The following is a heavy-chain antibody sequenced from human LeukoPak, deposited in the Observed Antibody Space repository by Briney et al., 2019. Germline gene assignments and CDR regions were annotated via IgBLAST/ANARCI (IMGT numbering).Heavy chain of an antibody. CDR3: ARRQWFGELNNWFDP. J-gene: IGHJ5*02. CDR1: GGSISSCDYY. CDR2: IYYSGST. Sequence: SETLSLTCTVSGGSISSCDYYWSWIRQPPGKGLEWIGYIYYSGSTYYNPSLKSRVTISVDTSKNQFSLKLSSVTAADTAVYYCARRQWFGELNNWFDPWGEGTLVTDSS. D-gene: IGHD3-10*01. V-gene: IGHV4-30-4*01.